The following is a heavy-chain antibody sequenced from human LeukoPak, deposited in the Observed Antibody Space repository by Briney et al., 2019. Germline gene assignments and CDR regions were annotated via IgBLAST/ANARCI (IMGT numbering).Heavy chain of an antibody. Sequence: GGSLRLSCAASGFTFSSYEMNGVRQAPGKGLEWVSYISSSGSTIYYADSVKGRFTISRDNAKNSLYLQMNSLRAEDTAVYYCARVLRFLRYFDYWGQGTLVTVSS. CDR1: GFTFSSYE. CDR3: ARVLRFLRYFDY. CDR2: ISSSGSTI. J-gene: IGHJ4*02. D-gene: IGHD3-3*01. V-gene: IGHV3-48*03.